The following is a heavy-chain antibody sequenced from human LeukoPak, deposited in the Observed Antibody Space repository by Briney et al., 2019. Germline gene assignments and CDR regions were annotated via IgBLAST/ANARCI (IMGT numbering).Heavy chain of an antibody. Sequence: SETLSLTCAVSGGSISSSNWWSWVRQPPGKGLEWIGEIYHSGSTNYNPSLKSRVTISVDKSKNQFSLKLSSVTAADTAVYYCARDHLAYCSGGSCYPWLDPWGQGTLVTVSS. V-gene: IGHV4-4*02. D-gene: IGHD2-15*01. CDR3: ARDHLAYCSGGSCYPWLDP. CDR1: GGSISSSNW. CDR2: IYHSGST. J-gene: IGHJ5*02.